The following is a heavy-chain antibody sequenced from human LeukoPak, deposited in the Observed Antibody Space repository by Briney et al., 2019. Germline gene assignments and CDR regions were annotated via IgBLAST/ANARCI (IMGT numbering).Heavy chain of an antibody. Sequence: ASVKVSCKASGYTFTAQYMHSVRHAPGQGLEWMGWINPNNGDTKYAQSFLARVTMTRHTSTTTAYMELSSLRSDGTALYFCASYPRSIPTPPFDYWGQGTLVTVSS. D-gene: IGHD2-21*01. CDR3: ASYPRSIPTPPFDY. CDR1: GYTFTAQY. CDR2: INPNNGDT. J-gene: IGHJ4*02. V-gene: IGHV1-2*02.